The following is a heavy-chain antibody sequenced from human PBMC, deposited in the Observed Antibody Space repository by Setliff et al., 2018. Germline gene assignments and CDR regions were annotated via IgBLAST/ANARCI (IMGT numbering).Heavy chain of an antibody. CDR3: ARHALEYGSGSYKDGMDV. CDR1: GYSISSGYY. D-gene: IGHD3-10*01. Sequence: SETLSLTCAVSGYSISSGYYWGWIRQPPGKGLEWIGSIYHSESTYYNPPLKSRVTISVDTSKSQFSLKLSSVTAADTAVYYCARHALEYGSGSYKDGMDVWGQGTTVTVSS. J-gene: IGHJ6*02. V-gene: IGHV4-38-2*01. CDR2: IYHSEST.